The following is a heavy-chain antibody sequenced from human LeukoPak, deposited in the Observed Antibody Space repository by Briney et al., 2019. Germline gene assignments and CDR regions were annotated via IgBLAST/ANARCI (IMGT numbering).Heavy chain of an antibody. J-gene: IGHJ4*02. CDR2: IWYDGSNK. V-gene: IGHV3-33*01. D-gene: IGHD4-17*01. Sequence: GRSLRLSCAASGFTFSSYGMHWVRQAPGKGLEWVAVIWYDGSNKYYADSVKGRFTISRDNSKNTLYLQMNSLRAEDTAVYYCARGYPLPTVTTYYFDYWGQGTLVTVSS. CDR3: ARGYPLPTVTTYYFDY. CDR1: GFTFSSYG.